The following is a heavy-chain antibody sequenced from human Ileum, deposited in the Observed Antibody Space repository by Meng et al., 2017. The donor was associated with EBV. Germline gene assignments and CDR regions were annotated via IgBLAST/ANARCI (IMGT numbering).Heavy chain of an antibody. V-gene: IGHV1-69*06. D-gene: IGHD3-10*01. CDR3: ARGTGADY. CDR1: GSTFSVYG. J-gene: IGHJ4*02. CDR2: IIPALGTP. Sequence: QVQWVQSGPEGKNPGSSVKVSCKSSGSTFSVYGITWVRQAPGQGLEWMGGIIPALGTPKYARKFQDRLTITADKSTSTGYMELHSLTSNDTAVYFCARGTGADYWGQGTLVTVSS.